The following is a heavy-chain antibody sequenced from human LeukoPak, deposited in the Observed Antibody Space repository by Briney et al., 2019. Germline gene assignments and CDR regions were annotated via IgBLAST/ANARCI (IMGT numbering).Heavy chain of an antibody. CDR1: GYTFTCYY. J-gene: IGHJ4*02. V-gene: IGHV1-2*06. CDR2: INPNSGGT. Sequence: ASVKVSCKASGYTFTCYYMHWVRQAPGQGLEWMGRINPNSGGTNYAQKFQGRVTMTRDTSISTANMELSRLRSDDTAVYYCARLAVAVAAGFDYWGQGTLVTVSS. CDR3: ARLAVAVAAGFDY. D-gene: IGHD6-19*01.